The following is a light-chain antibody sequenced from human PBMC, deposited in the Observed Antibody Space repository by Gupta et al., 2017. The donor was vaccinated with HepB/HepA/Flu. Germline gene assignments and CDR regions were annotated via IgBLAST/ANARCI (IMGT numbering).Light chain of an antibody. CDR1: QSVSNK. V-gene: IGKV3-15*01. Sequence: IVMTQSPATLSVSPGERATLSCRASQSVSNKLAWYQQKPGQAPRLVMYGASTRATGIPARFSGSGSGTEFTLTISSLQSEDFAVYYCQQNSNWPLTFGGGTKVEIK. CDR2: GAS. CDR3: QQNSNWPLT. J-gene: IGKJ4*01.